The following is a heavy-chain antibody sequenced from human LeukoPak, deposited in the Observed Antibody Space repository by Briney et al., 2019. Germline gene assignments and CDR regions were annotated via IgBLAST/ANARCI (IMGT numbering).Heavy chain of an antibody. CDR1: GFTFNTYA. V-gene: IGHV3-30*04. Sequence: PGGSLRLSCAASGFTFNTYAMHWLRQAPGKGLEWVAVISYDGINKYYADSVRGRFTISKDNSKNTLYLQMNSLRAEDTAVYYCARVMDYWGQGTLVTVSS. D-gene: IGHD3-16*01. CDR3: ARVMDY. CDR2: ISYDGINK. J-gene: IGHJ4*02.